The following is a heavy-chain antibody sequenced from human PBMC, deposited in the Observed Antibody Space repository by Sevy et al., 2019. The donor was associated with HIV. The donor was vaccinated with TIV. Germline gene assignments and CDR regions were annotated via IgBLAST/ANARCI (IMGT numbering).Heavy chain of an antibody. Sequence: SETLSLTCTVSGGSITNYYWTWIRQPPGKGLEWIGYIHYSGSTNYNSSLKSRVTISVDTSKNQFSLKLSSVTAADTAVYYCARLNTGMDSYYYYYYMDVWGKGTTVTVSS. CDR3: ARLNTGMDSYYYYYYMDV. V-gene: IGHV4-59*08. CDR1: GGSITNYY. CDR2: IHYSGST. D-gene: IGHD5-18*01. J-gene: IGHJ6*03.